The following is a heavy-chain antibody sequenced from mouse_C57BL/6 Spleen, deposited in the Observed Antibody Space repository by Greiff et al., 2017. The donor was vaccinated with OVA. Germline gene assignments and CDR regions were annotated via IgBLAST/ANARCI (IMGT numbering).Heavy chain of an antibody. D-gene: IGHD2-4*01. Sequence: EVQRVESGGDLVKPGGSLKLSCAASGFTFSSYGMSWVRQTPDKRLEWVATISSGGSYTYYPDSVKGRFTISRDNAKNTLYLQMSSLKSEDTAMYYCARHDFYFDYWGQGTTLTVSS. CDR2: ISSGGSYT. J-gene: IGHJ2*01. CDR3: ARHDFYFDY. CDR1: GFTFSSYG. V-gene: IGHV5-6*01.